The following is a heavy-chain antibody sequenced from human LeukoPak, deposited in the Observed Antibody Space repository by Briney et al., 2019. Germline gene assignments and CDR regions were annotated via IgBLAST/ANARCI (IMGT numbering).Heavy chain of an antibody. Sequence: ASVNVSFKASGYTFTSYGISWMRQAPGQGLEWMGWISAYNGNTNYAQKLQGRVTMTTDTSTSTAYMELRSLRSDDTAVYYCARDGYCSGGSCYPPERFYYYYGMDVWGQGTTVTVSS. CDR2: ISAYNGNT. D-gene: IGHD2-15*01. CDR3: ARDGYCSGGSCYPPERFYYYYGMDV. V-gene: IGHV1-18*01. CDR1: GYTFTSYG. J-gene: IGHJ6*02.